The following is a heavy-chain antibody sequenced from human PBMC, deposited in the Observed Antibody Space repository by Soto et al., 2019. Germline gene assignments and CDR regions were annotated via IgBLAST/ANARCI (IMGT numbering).Heavy chain of an antibody. CDR3: ARDRIAVAGPPPFFAY. Sequence: GGSLRLSCAASGFIFSNYVMSWVRQTPGKGLEWVSDISGGGDKKYYADSVKGRFTVSRDNAKNTLYLQMNSLRAEDTAVYYCARDRIAVAGPPPFFAYWGQGTLVTVSS. D-gene: IGHD6-19*01. V-gene: IGHV3-23*01. J-gene: IGHJ4*02. CDR2: ISGGGDKK. CDR1: GFIFSNYV.